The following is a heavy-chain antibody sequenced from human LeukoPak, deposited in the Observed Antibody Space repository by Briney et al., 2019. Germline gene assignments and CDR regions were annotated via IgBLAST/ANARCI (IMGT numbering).Heavy chain of an antibody. CDR1: GFTFSDYA. J-gene: IGHJ4*02. Sequence: GGSLRLSCAASGFTFSDYAMNWVRQAPGKGLEWVSYISSSSTIYYADSVKGRFTISRDNAKNSLYLQMNSLRAEDTAVYYCATTPHSSGWYKNDYWGQGTLVTVSS. D-gene: IGHD6-19*01. CDR2: ISSSSTI. CDR3: ATTPHSSGWYKNDY. V-gene: IGHV3-69-1*01.